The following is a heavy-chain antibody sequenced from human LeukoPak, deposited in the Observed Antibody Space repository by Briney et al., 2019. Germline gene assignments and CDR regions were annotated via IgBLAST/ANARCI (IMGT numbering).Heavy chain of an antibody. CDR3: AHGYCSGGSCFTFSY. CDR2: INHSGST. J-gene: IGHJ4*02. V-gene: IGHV4-34*01. D-gene: IGHD2-15*01. CDR1: GGSFSGYY. Sequence: PSETLSLTCAVYGGSFSGYYWSWIRQPPGKGLEWIGEINHSGSTNYNPSLKSRATISVDTSKNQFSLKLSSVTAADTAIYYCAHGYCSGGSCFTFSYWGQGTLVTVSS.